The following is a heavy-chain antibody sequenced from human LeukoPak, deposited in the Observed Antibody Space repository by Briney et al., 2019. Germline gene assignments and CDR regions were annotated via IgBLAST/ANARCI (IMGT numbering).Heavy chain of an antibody. Sequence: GGSLRLSCAASGFTFSSYSMNWVRQAPEKGLEWVSYISSSSSTIYYADSVKGRFTISRDNSKNTLYLQMNSLRAEDTAVYYCAKAPNGVSYGRNAFDIWGQGTMVTVSS. CDR3: AKAPNGVSYGRNAFDI. CDR1: GFTFSSYS. CDR2: ISSSSSTI. D-gene: IGHD2-8*01. V-gene: IGHV3-48*01. J-gene: IGHJ3*02.